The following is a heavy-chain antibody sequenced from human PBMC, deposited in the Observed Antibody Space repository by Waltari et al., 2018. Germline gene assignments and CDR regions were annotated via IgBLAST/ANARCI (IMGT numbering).Heavy chain of an antibody. D-gene: IGHD3-22*01. Sequence: QVQLVQSGAEVKKPGASVKVSCKVSGYTLTELSMHWVRQAPGKGLEWMGGFDPEDGETIYAQKFQGRVTMTEDTSTDTAYMELSSLRSEDTAVYYCATPYYYDSSGYYYLRPFDYWGQGTLVTVSS. CDR3: ATPYYYDSSGYYYLRPFDY. CDR1: GYTLTELS. CDR2: FDPEDGET. V-gene: IGHV1-24*01. J-gene: IGHJ4*02.